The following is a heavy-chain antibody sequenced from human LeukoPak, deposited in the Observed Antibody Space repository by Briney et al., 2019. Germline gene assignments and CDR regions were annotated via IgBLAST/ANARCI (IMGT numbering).Heavy chain of an antibody. CDR3: ARPYSSGHDAFDL. D-gene: IGHD3-22*01. Sequence: ASVKVFCKTSGVTFTSYYLHWVRQAPGQGLEWMGIINPSDGSTTYSQKFQDRVTMTRETSTSTVYMELSSLRSEDTAVYYCARPYSSGHDAFDLWGHGTMVTVSS. V-gene: IGHV1-46*01. J-gene: IGHJ3*01. CDR1: GVTFTSYY. CDR2: INPSDGST.